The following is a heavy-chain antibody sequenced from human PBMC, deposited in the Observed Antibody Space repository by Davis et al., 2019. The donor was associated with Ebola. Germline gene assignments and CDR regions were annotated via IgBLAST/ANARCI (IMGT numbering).Heavy chain of an antibody. J-gene: IGHJ1*01. Sequence: GGSLRLSCAASGFTFSGSAMHWVRQASGKGLEWVGRIRSKANSYATAYAASVKGRFTISRADSKNTAYLQMNSLKTEETAVYYCTSRIIAVAGTGVQHWGQGTLVTVSS. CDR1: GFTFSGSA. CDR3: TSRIIAVAGTGVQH. CDR2: IRSKANSYAT. V-gene: IGHV3-73*01. D-gene: IGHD6-19*01.